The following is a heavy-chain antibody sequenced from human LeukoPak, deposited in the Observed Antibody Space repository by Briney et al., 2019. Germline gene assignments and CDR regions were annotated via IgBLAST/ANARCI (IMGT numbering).Heavy chain of an antibody. CDR2: ISAYNGNT. CDR3: ARDPLYCSSTSCSLTENYYYYYMDV. CDR1: GYTFTSYG. D-gene: IGHD2-2*01. V-gene: IGHV1-18*01. Sequence: ASVKVSCKASGYTFTSYGISWVRQAPGQGLEWMGWISAYNGNTNYAQKLQGRVTMTTDTSTSTAYMELRSLRSDDTAVYYCARDPLYCSSTSCSLTENYYYYYMDVWGKGTTATVSS. J-gene: IGHJ6*03.